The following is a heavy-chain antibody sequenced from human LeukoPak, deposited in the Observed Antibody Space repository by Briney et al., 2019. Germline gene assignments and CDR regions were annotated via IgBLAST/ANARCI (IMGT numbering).Heavy chain of an antibody. CDR2: ISSSSSYI. CDR3: ARVRSAARVYYYYYMDV. D-gene: IGHD6-6*01. J-gene: IGHJ6*03. V-gene: IGHV3-21*01. Sequence: GGSLRLSCAASGFTFSSYSMNWVRQAPGKGLEWVSSISSSSSYIYYAGSVKGRFTISRDNAKNSLYLQMNSLRAEDTAVYYCARVRSAARVYYYYYMDVWGKGTTVIVSS. CDR1: GFTFSSYS.